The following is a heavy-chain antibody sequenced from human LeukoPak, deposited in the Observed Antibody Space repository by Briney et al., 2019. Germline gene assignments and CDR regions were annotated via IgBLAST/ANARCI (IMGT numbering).Heavy chain of an antibody. V-gene: IGHV3-30*02. D-gene: IGHD1-1*01. CDR2: TRYDGSNK. Sequence: PGGSLRLSCAASGFIFSNYGMHWVRQASGKGLEWVAFTRYDGSNKYHADSVKGRFTISRDNSKNTLYLQMESLRAEDTAVYYCAFTSGGGKSDVFDIWGQGTMVTVSS. J-gene: IGHJ3*02. CDR3: AFTSGGGKSDVFDI. CDR1: GFIFSNYG.